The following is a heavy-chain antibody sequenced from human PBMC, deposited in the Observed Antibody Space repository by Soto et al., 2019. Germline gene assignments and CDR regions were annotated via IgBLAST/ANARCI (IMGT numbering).Heavy chain of an antibody. CDR3: ARLPHYCSSTSCSDYYFDY. J-gene: IGHJ4*02. Sequence: PSETLSLTCTVSGGSISNSDYFWAWMRQPPGKGLEWIGSIYYSGSTYYNPSLKSRVTISVDTSKNQFSLKLSSVTAADTAVYYCARLPHYCSSTSCSDYYFDYWGQGTLVTVSS. D-gene: IGHD2-2*01. V-gene: IGHV4-39*01. CDR2: IYYSGST. CDR1: GGSISNSDYF.